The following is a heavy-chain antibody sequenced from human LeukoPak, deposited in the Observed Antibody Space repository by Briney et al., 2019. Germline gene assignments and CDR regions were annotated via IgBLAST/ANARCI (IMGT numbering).Heavy chain of an antibody. CDR3: ASGMVARFDY. CDR1: GGSLNSGDNC. J-gene: IGHJ4*02. D-gene: IGHD5-12*01. Sequence: SQTLSLTCAVSGGSLNSGDNCWNWIRQPPGKGLEWIGYIYHSGTTYYNPSLRSRVTISIDTSKNQFSLKLTSVTAADTAVYYCASGMVARFDYWGQGTLVTVSS. V-gene: IGHV4-30-4*01. CDR2: IYHSGTT.